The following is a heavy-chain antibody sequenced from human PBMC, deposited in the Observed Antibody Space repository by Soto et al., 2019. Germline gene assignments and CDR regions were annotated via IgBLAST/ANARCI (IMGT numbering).Heavy chain of an antibody. D-gene: IGHD2-8*01. V-gene: IGHV3-74*01. Sequence: GGSLRLSCAASGFTFSSYWMHWVRQAPGKGLVWVSRINSDGSSTTYADSVKGRFTISRDNAKNTLYLQMNSLRAEDTAVYYCSGGHCTNGVCRGYYFDYWGQGTLVTVSS. CDR2: INSDGSST. J-gene: IGHJ4*02. CDR3: SGGHCTNGVCRGYYFDY. CDR1: GFTFSSYW.